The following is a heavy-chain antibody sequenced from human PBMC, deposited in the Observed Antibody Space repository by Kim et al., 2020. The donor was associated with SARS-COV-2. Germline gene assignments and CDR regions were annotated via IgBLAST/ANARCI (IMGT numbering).Heavy chain of an antibody. CDR2: ISYDGSNK. V-gene: IGHV3-30*04. D-gene: IGHD3-9*01. CDR1: GFTFSSYA. CDR3: ARDLGGYFDLNYYYGMDV. Sequence: GGSLRLSCAASGFTFSSYAMHWVRQAPGKGLEWVAVISYDGSNKYYADSVKGRFTISRDNSKNTLYLQMNSLRAEDTAVYYCARDLGGYFDLNYYYGMDVWGQGTTVTVSS. J-gene: IGHJ6*02.